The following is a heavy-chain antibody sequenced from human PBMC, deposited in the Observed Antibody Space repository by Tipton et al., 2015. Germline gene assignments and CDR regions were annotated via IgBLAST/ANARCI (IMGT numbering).Heavy chain of an antibody. CDR3: ANSLSLRGGELSCLAY. CDR1: GFTFSAYD. V-gene: IGHV3-33*06. J-gene: IGHJ4*02. CDR2: IWYHGETA. Sequence: SLRLSCATSGFTFSAYDMHWVRQAPGKGLEWVAVIWYHGETAYYADSVKGRFTISRDNSNNTLYLEMTSLRVEDTAVYFCANSLSLRGGELSCLAYWGQGTLVTVSP. D-gene: IGHD3-16*02.